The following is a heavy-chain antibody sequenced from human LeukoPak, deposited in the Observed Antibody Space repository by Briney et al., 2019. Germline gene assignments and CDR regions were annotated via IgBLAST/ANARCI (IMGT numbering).Heavy chain of an antibody. J-gene: IGHJ4*02. CDR2: ISAYNGNT. V-gene: IGHV1-18*04. CDR3: AREWTGYYVFDY. D-gene: IGHD3/OR15-3a*01. CDR1: GYTFTSYG. Sequence: ASVKVSCKASGYTFTSYGISWVRQAPGQGLEWMGWISAYNGNTDYAQKFQGRVTMTTDTSTSTAYMELRSVRSDDTAVYYCAREWTGYYVFDYWGQGTLVTVSP.